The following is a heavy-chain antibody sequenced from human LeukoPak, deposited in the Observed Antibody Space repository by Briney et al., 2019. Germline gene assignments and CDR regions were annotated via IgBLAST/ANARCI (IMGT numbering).Heavy chain of an antibody. Sequence: SESLSLTCAVYGGSFSGYYWSWIRQPPGKGLEWIGEINHSGSTNYNPSLKSRVTISVDTSKNQFSLKLSSVTAADTAVYYCARGTYDFWSGYAVGVWGKGTTVTVSS. V-gene: IGHV4-34*01. J-gene: IGHJ6*04. D-gene: IGHD3-3*01. CDR3: ARGTYDFWSGYAVGV. CDR2: INHSGST. CDR1: GGSFSGYY.